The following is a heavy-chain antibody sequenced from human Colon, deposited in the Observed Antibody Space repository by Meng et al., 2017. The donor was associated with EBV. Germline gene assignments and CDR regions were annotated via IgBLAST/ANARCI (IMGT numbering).Heavy chain of an antibody. Sequence: RVQAPAPGLVNPSATPSLTCACSGGSISSVYWWTWVRQSSGRGLEWIGEIYHSGSTNYNPSLKSRVTISVDKSKNQFSLKLTSVTAADTAVYYCARGGYYSFDYWGQRTLVTVSS. CDR2: IYHSGST. CDR1: GGSISSVYW. J-gene: IGHJ4*02. CDR3: ARGGYYSFDY. V-gene: IGHV4-4*02. D-gene: IGHD5-18*01.